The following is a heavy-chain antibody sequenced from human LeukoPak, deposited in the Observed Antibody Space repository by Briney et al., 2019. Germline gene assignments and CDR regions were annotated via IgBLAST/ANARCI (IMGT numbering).Heavy chain of an antibody. J-gene: IGHJ4*02. V-gene: IGHV3-15*01. CDR1: GFTFSNAW. D-gene: IGHD3-16*01. CDR2: IKSKTGGGTT. Sequence: GGSLRLSCAASGFTFSNAWMSWVRQAPGKGLEWVGRIKSKTGGGTTDYAAPVKGRFTISRDDSKNTLYLQMNSLKTEDTAVYYCTTAPPYVWGSSSLFDYWGQGTLVTVSS. CDR3: TTAPPYVWGSSSLFDY.